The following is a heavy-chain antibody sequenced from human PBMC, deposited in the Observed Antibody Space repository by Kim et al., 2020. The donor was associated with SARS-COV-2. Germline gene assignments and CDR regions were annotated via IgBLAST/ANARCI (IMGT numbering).Heavy chain of an antibody. J-gene: IGHJ5*01. CDR1: GYTLTELS. Sequence: ASVKVSCKVSGYTLTELSMHWVRHAPGQGLEWMGGFDPEDGETIYAQKFQGRVTMTEDTSTDTAYMELSSLRSEDIAVYYCAPAPTVTTIGWFDSWGQGPLVTVSS. D-gene: IGHD4-17*01. CDR2: FDPEDGET. V-gene: IGHV1-24*01. CDR3: APAPTVTTIGWFDS.